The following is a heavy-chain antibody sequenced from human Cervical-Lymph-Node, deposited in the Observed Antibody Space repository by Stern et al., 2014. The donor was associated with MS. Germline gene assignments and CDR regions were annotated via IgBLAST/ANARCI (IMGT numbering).Heavy chain of an antibody. D-gene: IGHD3-10*01. CDR2: MNPSSGNT. J-gene: IGHJ3*02. CDR3: ARVSSITVLRGVIPPPDAFGI. Sequence: QLVQSGAEVRKPGASVKVSCKASGYTFTSYDIHWVRQATGQGLEWMGWMNPSSGNTGYGKKFQGRVAMTRNTSVSTAYMELSSLRSEDTAVYYCARVSSITVLRGVIPPPDAFGIWGQGTVVTVSS. V-gene: IGHV1-8*01. CDR1: GYTFTSYD.